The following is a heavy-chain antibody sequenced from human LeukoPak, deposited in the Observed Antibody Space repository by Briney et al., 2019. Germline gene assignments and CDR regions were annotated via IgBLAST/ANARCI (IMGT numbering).Heavy chain of an antibody. CDR2: IYYSGST. V-gene: IGHV4-59*01. D-gene: IGHD1-26*01. CDR3: ARTRGWVAGYFDY. Sequence: SETLSLTCTVSGGSISSYYWSWLRQPPGKGLEWIGYIYYSGSTNYNPSLKSRVTISVDTSKNQFSLKLSSVTAADTAVYYCARTRGWVAGYFDYWGQGTLVTVSS. CDR1: GGSISSYY. J-gene: IGHJ4*02.